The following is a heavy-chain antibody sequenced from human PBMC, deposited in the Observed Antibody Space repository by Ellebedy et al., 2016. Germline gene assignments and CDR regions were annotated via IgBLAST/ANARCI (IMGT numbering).Heavy chain of an antibody. CDR2: VSYDGNYK. CDR1: GVTFSIYA. Sequence: GGSLRLXXVASGVTFSIYAIHWVRQAPGKGLEWVATVSYDGNYKYYADSVKGRFTVSRDNSKNTVYLQMNSLSSDDTAVYYCARDSTVGGGSPNADRYFEYWGQGTLVTVSP. CDR3: ARDSTVGGGSPNADRYFEY. D-gene: IGHD1-26*01. V-gene: IGHV3-30-3*01. J-gene: IGHJ4*02.